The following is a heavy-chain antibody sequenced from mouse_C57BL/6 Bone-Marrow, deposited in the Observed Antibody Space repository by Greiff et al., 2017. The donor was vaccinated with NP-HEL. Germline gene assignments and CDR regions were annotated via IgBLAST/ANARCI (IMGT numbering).Heavy chain of an antibody. CDR1: GYAFTNYL. D-gene: IGHD1-1*01. V-gene: IGHV1-54*01. CDR3: AREKILRYFDY. J-gene: IGHJ2*01. Sequence: QVQLQQSGAELVRPGTSVKVSCKASGYAFTNYLIEWVKQRPGQGLEWIGVINPGSGGTNYNEKFKGKATLTADKSSSTAYMQLSSLTSEDSAVYFCAREKILRYFDYWGQGTTLTVSS. CDR2: INPGSGGT.